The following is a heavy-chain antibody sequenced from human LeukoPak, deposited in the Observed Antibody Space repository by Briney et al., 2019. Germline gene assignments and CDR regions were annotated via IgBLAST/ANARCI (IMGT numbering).Heavy chain of an antibody. V-gene: IGHV4-34*01. CDR1: GGSLSSYY. CDR3: ARAPRIAARNRFDP. Sequence: SETLSLTCTVSGGSLSSYYWSWIRQPPGKGLEWIGEINHSGSTNYNPSLKSRVTISVDTSKNQFSLKLSSVTAADTAVYYCARAPRIAARNRFDPWGQGTLVTVSS. J-gene: IGHJ5*02. D-gene: IGHD6-6*01. CDR2: INHSGST.